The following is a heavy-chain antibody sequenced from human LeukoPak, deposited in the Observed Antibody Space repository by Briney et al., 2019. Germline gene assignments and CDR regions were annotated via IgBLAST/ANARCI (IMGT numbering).Heavy chain of an antibody. CDR3: AKDGPDIVVVPAAIEYRGEFFDY. J-gene: IGHJ4*02. CDR1: GFTFSSYG. V-gene: IGHV3-30*02. Sequence: PGGSLRLSCEASGFTFSSYGMHWVRQAPGKGLEWVAFIRYDGSNKYYADSVKGRFTISRDNSKNTLYLQMNSLRAEDTAVYYCAKDGPDIVVVPAAIEYRGEFFDYWGQGTLVTVSS. CDR2: IRYDGSNK. D-gene: IGHD2-2*02.